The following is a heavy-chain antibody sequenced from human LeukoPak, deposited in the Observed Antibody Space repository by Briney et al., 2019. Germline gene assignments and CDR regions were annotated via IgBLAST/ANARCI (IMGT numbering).Heavy chain of an antibody. D-gene: IGHD4-17*01. V-gene: IGHV1-18*01. CDR1: GYTFTSYG. CDR3: ARVEDDYGDSSYDY. Sequence: ASVKVSCKASGYTFTSYGISWVRQAPGQGLEWMGWISAYNGNTNYAQKLQGRVTMTTDTSTSTAYMELRSLRSDDTAVYYCARVEDDYGDSSYDYWGQGTIVTVSS. CDR2: ISAYNGNT. J-gene: IGHJ4*02.